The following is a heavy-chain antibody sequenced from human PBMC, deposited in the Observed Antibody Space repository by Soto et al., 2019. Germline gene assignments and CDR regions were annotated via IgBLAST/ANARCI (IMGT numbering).Heavy chain of an antibody. CDR2: IIPILGIA. D-gene: IGHD2-15*01. V-gene: IGHV1-69*04. J-gene: IGHJ4*02. Sequence: ASVKVSCKASGGTFSSYTISWVRQAPGQGLEWMGRIIPILGIANYAQKFQGRVTITADKSTSTAYMELSSLRSEDTAVYYCAREMNRYCSGGSCDQTFLDYRGQGTLVTVSS. CDR1: GGTFSSYT. CDR3: AREMNRYCSGGSCDQTFLDY.